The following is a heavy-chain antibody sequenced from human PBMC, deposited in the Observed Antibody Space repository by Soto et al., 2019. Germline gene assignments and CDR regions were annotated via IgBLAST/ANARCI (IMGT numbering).Heavy chain of an antibody. V-gene: IGHV3-7*01. Sequence: EVQLVESGGGLVQPGGSLRLSCVDSGFTFSSYWMSWVRQAPVKGLEGVGNIKQYGRAENYWDSMKGRFTISRDNAKNSMYLQMNSLRVEDTAVYYCARIAASGRGWDVWGQGTTVVVSS. CDR3: ARIAASGRGWDV. D-gene: IGHD6-13*01. CDR1: GFTFSSYW. CDR2: IKQYGRAE. J-gene: IGHJ6*02.